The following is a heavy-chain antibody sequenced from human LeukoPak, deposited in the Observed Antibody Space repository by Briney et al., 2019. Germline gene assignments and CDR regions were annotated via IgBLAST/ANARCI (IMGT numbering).Heavy chain of an antibody. CDR1: GGSISSYY. Sequence: SETLSLTCTVSGGSISSYYWSWIRQPPGKGPEWIGYIYYSGSTNYNPSLKSRVTISVDTSKNQFSLKLSSVTAADTAVYYCARGDCSSTSCYFWDLHFDLWGRGTLVTVSS. CDR3: ARGDCSSTSCYFWDLHFDL. CDR2: IYYSGST. J-gene: IGHJ2*01. V-gene: IGHV4-59*08. D-gene: IGHD2-2*01.